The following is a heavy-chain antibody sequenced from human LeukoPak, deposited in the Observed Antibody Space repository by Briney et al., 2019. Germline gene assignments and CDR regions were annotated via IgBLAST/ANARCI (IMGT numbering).Heavy chain of an antibody. D-gene: IGHD2-15*01. V-gene: IGHV4-39*07. CDR1: GGSISSSSYY. CDR2: IYYSGST. J-gene: IGHJ6*03. CDR3: ARENCSGGSRYSIYYYYYMDV. Sequence: SETLSLTCTVSGGSISSSSYYWGWIRQPPGKGLEWIGSIYYSGSTYYNPSLKSRVIISVDTSKNQFSLKLSSVTAADTAVYYCARENCSGGSRYSIYYYYYMDVWGKGTTATVSS.